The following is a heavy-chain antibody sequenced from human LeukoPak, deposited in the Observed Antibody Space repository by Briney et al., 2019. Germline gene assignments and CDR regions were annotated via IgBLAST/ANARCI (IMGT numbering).Heavy chain of an antibody. J-gene: IGHJ4*02. CDR1: GGTFSSYA. CDR3: ARVDILTGYYHFDY. V-gene: IGHV1-69*06. CDR2: IIPIFGTA. D-gene: IGHD3-9*01. Sequence: SVKISCKASGGTFSSYAISWVRQAPGQGLEWMGGIIPIFGTANYAQKFQGRVTITADKSTSTAYMELSSLRSEDTAVYYCARVDILTGYYHFDYWGQGTLVTVSS.